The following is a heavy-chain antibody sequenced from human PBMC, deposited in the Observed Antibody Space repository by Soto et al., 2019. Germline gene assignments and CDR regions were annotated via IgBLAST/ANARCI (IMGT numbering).Heavy chain of an antibody. Sequence: ASVKVSCKASGYTFTSYAMHWVRQAPGQRLEWMGWINAGNGNTKYSQKFQGRVTMTTDTSTSTAYMELRSLRSDDTAIYYCARDLDGSGAYYTDFWGQGTLVTVSS. D-gene: IGHD3-10*01. CDR3: ARDLDGSGAYYTDF. J-gene: IGHJ4*02. CDR1: GYTFTSYA. CDR2: INAGNGNT. V-gene: IGHV1-3*01.